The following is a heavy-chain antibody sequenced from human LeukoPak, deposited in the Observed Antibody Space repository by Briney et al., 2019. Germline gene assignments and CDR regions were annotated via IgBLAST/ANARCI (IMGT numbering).Heavy chain of an antibody. V-gene: IGHV3-7*01. CDR3: ARDRGDYVRGSYWYFDL. J-gene: IGHJ2*01. CDR1: GFTFSNHW. Sequence: PGGSLRLSCAASGFTFSNHWMSWVRQAPGKGLEYVANIKQDGGEKYYVDSVKGRFTISRDNSKNTLYLQMNSLRAEDTAVYYCARDRGDYVRGSYWYFDLWGRGTLVTVSS. D-gene: IGHD4-17*01. CDR2: IKQDGGEK.